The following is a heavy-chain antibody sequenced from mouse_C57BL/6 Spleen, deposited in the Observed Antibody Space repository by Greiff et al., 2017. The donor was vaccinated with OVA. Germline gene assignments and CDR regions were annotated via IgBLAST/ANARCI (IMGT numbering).Heavy chain of an antibody. CDR1: GFSLTSYA. V-gene: IGHV2-9-1*01. CDR3: ARHDYDREAWFAY. Sequence: VKLVESGPGLVAPSQSLSITCTDSGFSLTSYAISWVRQPPGKGLEWLGVIWTGGGTNYNSALKSRLSISKDNSKSQVFLKMNSLQTDDTARYYCARHDYDREAWFAYWGQGTLVTVSA. CDR2: IWTGGGT. J-gene: IGHJ3*01. D-gene: IGHD2-4*01.